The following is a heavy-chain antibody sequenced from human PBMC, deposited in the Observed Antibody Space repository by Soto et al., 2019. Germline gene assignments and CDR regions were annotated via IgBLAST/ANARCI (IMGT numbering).Heavy chain of an antibody. V-gene: IGHV7-4-1*01. D-gene: IGHD3-10*01. CDR3: ARDPGVRGALNWFDP. J-gene: IGHJ5*02. CDR2: INTNTGNP. Sequence: QVQLVQSGAEVKKPGSSVKVSCKASGGTFSSYAMNWVRQAPGQGLEWMGWINTNTGNPTYAQGFTGRFVFSLDTSVSTAYLQICSLKAEDTAVYYCARDPGVRGALNWFDPWGQGTLVTVSS. CDR1: GGTFSSYA.